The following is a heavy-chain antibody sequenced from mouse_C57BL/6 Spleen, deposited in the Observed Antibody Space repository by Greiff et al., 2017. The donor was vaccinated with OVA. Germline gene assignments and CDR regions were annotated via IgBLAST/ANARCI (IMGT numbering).Heavy chain of an antibody. CDR2: IWSGGST. CDR3: ARKGDYHYAMDY. J-gene: IGHJ4*01. CDR1: GFSLTSYG. D-gene: IGHD2-13*01. Sequence: VQGVESGPGLVQPSQSLSITCTVSGFSLTSYGVHWVRQSPGKGLEWLGVIWSGGSTDYNAAFISRLSISKDNSKSQVFFKMNSLQADDTAIYYCARKGDYHYAMDYWGQGTSVTVSS. V-gene: IGHV2-2*01.